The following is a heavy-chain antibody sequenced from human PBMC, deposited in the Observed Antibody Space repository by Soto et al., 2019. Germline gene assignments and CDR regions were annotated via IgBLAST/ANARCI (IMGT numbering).Heavy chain of an antibody. V-gene: IGHV4-4*07. J-gene: IGHJ5*02. CDR3: VRGPYCGDKCYFAS. CDR1: WGSVNDYY. CDR2: IQPSGNT. Sequence: SETLALTCTVYWGSVNDYYWSWVGKPAGKGPEWIGRIQPSGNTNYSPSLMSRASISVDTSHNKVSLKLESVTAADTAVYYCVRGPYCGDKCYFASWGQGALVTVSS. D-gene: IGHD2-21*01.